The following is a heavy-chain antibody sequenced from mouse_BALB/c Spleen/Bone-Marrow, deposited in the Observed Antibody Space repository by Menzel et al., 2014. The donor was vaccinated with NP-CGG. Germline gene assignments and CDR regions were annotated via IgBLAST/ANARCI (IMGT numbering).Heavy chain of an antibody. CDR1: GFTFSSYG. CDR3: ARVWYFDY. J-gene: IGHJ2*03. Sequence: EVQLQQSGGGLEQPGGSLKLSCAASGFTFSSYGMSWVRQTPDKRLELVATINSNGGSTYYPDSVKGRFTISRDNAKNTLYLQMSSLKSEDTAMYYCARVWYFDYWGRGTSLTVSS. CDR2: INSNGGST. V-gene: IGHV5-6-3*01.